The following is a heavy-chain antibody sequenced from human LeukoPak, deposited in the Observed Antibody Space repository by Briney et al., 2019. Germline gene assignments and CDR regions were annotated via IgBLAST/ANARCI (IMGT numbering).Heavy chain of an antibody. V-gene: IGHV3-30*04. CDR3: ARAIRAPGTPENAFDI. Sequence: GGSLRLSCAASGFTFSSYAMHWVRQAPGKGLEWVTVISYDGNNKYYADSVKGRLTISRDNSQSTLYLHMNSLSTEDTALYYCARAIRAPGTPENAFDIWGQGTMVTVSS. D-gene: IGHD6-13*01. J-gene: IGHJ3*02. CDR2: ISYDGNNK. CDR1: GFTFSSYA.